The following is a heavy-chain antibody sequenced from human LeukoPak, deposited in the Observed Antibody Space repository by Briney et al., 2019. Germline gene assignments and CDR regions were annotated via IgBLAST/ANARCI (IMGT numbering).Heavy chain of an antibody. CDR2: IYPGDSDT. CDR3: ARLDILTGYDAFDI. V-gene: IGHV5-51*01. D-gene: IGHD3-9*01. CDR1: GYSITSYW. J-gene: IGHJ3*02. Sequence: GESLKISCKGSGYSITSYWIGWVRQVPGKGLEWMGIIYPGDSDTRYSPSFQGQVTISADKSISTAYLQWSSLKASDTAMYYCARLDILTGYDAFDIWGQGTMVTVSS.